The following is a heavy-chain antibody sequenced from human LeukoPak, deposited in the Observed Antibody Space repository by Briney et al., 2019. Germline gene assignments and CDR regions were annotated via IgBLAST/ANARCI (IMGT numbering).Heavy chain of an antibody. J-gene: IGHJ4*02. CDR2: ISSSGSTI. CDR1: GFTFSDYY. V-gene: IGHV3-11*01. CDR3: ARERWFGEPAGFDH. D-gene: IGHD3-10*01. Sequence: GGSLRLSCAASGFTFSDYYMSWIRQAPGKGLEWVSYISSSGSTIYYADSVKGRFTISRDNAKNSLYLQMNSLRAEDTAVYYCARERWFGEPAGFDHWGQGTLVTVSS.